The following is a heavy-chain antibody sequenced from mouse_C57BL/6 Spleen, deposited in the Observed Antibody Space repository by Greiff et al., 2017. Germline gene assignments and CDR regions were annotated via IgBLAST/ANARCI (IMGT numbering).Heavy chain of an antibody. V-gene: IGHV5-6*01. Sequence: EVQLQQSGGDLVKPGGSLKLSCAASGFTFSSYGMSWVRQTPDKRLEWVATISSGGSYTYYPDSVKGRFTISRDNAKNTLYLQMSSLKSEDTAMYYCARQTYDGNLFGYWGQGTTLTVSS. CDR2: ISSGGSYT. D-gene: IGHD2-10*01. CDR3: ARQTYDGNLFGY. J-gene: IGHJ2*01. CDR1: GFTFSSYG.